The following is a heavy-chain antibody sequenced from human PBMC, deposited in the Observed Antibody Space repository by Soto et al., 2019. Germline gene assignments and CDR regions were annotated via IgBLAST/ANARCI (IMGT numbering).Heavy chain of an antibody. CDR2: ISSSSSSI. V-gene: IGHV3-48*01. CDR3: ARDDDYGDYSEYFQH. J-gene: IGHJ1*01. CDR1: GFTFSSYS. D-gene: IGHD4-17*01. Sequence: GGSLRLSCAASGFTFSSYSMNWVRQAPGKGLEWVSYISSSSSSIYYADSVKGRFTISRDNAKNSLYLQMNSLRAEDTAVYYCARDDDYGDYSEYFQHWGQGTLVTVSS.